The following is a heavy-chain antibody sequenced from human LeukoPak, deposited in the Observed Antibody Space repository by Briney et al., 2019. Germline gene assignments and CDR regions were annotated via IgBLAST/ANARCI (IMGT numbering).Heavy chain of an antibody. D-gene: IGHD3-22*01. V-gene: IGHV1-69*01. Sequence: VASVNVSCKASGGTFSSYAISWVRQAPGQGLEWMGGIIPIFGTANYAQKFQGRVTITADESTSTAYMELSSLRSEDTAVYYCVRDGSYYDSSGYYYLYWGQGTLVTVSS. CDR3: VRDGSYYDSSGYYYLY. CDR2: IIPIFGTA. CDR1: GGTFSSYA. J-gene: IGHJ4*02.